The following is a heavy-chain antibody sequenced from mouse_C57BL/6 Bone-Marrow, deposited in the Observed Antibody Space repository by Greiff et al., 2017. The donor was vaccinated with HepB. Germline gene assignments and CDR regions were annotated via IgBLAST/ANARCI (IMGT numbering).Heavy chain of an antibody. V-gene: IGHV3-6*01. CDR3: ARDYDYDP. D-gene: IGHD2-4*01. Sequence: VQLKESGPGLVKPSQSLSLTCSVTGYSITSGYYWNWIRQFPGNKLEWMGYISYDGSNNYNPSLKNRISITRDTSKNQFFLKLNSVTTEDTATYYCARDYDYDPWGQGTTLTVSS. J-gene: IGHJ2*01. CDR2: ISYDGSN. CDR1: GYSITSGYY.